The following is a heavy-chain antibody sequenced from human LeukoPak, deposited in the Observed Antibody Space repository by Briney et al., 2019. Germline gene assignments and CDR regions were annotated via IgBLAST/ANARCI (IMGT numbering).Heavy chain of an antibody. Sequence: SQTLSLTCAISGDSVSSNSAAWNWIRQSPSRGLEWLGRTYYRSKWYNDYAASVKSRITINPDTSKNQFSLQLNSVTPDDTAVYYCARDADSSGWYLKYFQHWGQGTLVTVSS. CDR1: GDSVSSNSAA. V-gene: IGHV6-1*01. CDR3: ARDADSSGWYLKYFQH. J-gene: IGHJ1*01. CDR2: TYYRSKWYN. D-gene: IGHD6-19*01.